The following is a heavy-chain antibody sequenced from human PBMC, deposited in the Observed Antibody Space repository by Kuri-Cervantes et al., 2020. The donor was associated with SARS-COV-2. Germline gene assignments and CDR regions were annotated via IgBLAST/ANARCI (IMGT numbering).Heavy chain of an antibody. V-gene: IGHV4-39*07. CDR1: GGSISSSSYY. J-gene: IGHJ5*02. CDR3: ARALQGWFDP. Sequence: SETLSLTCTVSGGSISSSSYYWGWIRQPPGKGLEWIGSIYHSGSTYYNPSLKSRVTISVDTSKNQFSLKLSSVTAADTAVYYCARALQGWFDPWGQGTLVTVSS. D-gene: IGHD4-11*01. CDR2: IYHSGST.